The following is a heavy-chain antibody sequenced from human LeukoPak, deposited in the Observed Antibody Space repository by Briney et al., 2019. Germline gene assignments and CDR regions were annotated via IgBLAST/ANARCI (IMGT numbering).Heavy chain of an antibody. J-gene: IGHJ4*02. CDR3: AKDRHTIIAAPVISESGFDY. D-gene: IGHD6-6*01. V-gene: IGHV3-23*01. CDR2: ISSSGGST. Sequence: GGSLRLSCAASGFTFSTYAMSWVRQAPGKGLEWVSAISSSGGSTYYADSVKGRFTISRDNSKNTLYLQMNSLRAEDTAVYYCAKDRHTIIAAPVISESGFDYWGQGTLVTVSS. CDR1: GFTFSTYA.